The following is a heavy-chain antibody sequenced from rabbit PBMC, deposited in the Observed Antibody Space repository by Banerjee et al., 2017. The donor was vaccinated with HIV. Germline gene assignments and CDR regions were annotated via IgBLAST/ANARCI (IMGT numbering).Heavy chain of an antibody. D-gene: IGHD3-1*01. CDR1: GFDFSSNA. CDR2: IDGGVYGNA. Sequence: QELVESGGGLVQPGESLKVSCKASGFDFSSNAMCWVRQAPGKGLEWIACIDGGVYGNAYYATWAKGRFTISKASSTTVTLQMTSLTAADTATYFCARWGYGMDLWGQGTLVTVS. CDR3: ARWGYGMDL. J-gene: IGHJ6*01. V-gene: IGHV1S40*01.